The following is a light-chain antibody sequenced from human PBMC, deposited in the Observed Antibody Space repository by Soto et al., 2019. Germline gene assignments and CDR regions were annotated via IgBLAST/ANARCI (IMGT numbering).Light chain of an antibody. Sequence: QSALTQPASVSGSPGQSITISCTGTSSDVGSYNLVSWYQQHPGKAPKLMIYEGSKRPSGVSNRFSGSRSGKTASLTISGLQAEDEADYYCCAYAGSRVFGGGTTRTV. V-gene: IGLV2-23*01. CDR2: EGS. CDR1: SSDVGSYNL. CDR3: CAYAGSRV. J-gene: IGLJ3*02.